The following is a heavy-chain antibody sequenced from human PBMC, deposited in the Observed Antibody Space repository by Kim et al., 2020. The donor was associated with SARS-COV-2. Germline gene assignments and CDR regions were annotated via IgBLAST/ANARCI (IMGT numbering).Heavy chain of an antibody. CDR1: GGSFSGYY. V-gene: IGHV4-34*01. CDR2: INHSGST. D-gene: IGHD3-22*01. CDR3: ASPMIVVVTNADAFDI. J-gene: IGHJ3*02. Sequence: SETLSLTCAVYGGSFSGYYWSWIRQPPGKGLEWIGEINHSGSTNYNPSLKSRVTISVDTSKNQFSLKLSSVTAADTAVYYCASPMIVVVTNADAFDIWGQGTMVTVSS.